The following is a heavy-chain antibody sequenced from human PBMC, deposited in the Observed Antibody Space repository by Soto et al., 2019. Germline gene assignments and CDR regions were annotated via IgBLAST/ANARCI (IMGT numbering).Heavy chain of an antibody. CDR3: ARHLGYSSSWYGHYYFDY. D-gene: IGHD6-13*01. Sequence: SEALSLTCDVSGGSISSGDYYWSWIRQPPVTGLEWIGYIYYSGSTYYNPSLKSRVTISVDTSKNQFSLKLSSVTAADTAVYYCARHLGYSSSWYGHYYFDYWGQGTLVTVSS. V-gene: IGHV4-30-4*01. CDR2: IYYSGST. J-gene: IGHJ4*02. CDR1: GGSISSGDYY.